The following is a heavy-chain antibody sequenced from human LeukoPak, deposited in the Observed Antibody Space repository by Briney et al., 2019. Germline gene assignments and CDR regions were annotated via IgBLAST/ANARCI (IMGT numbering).Heavy chain of an antibody. J-gene: IGHJ4*02. D-gene: IGHD3-10*01. Sequence: ASVKVSCKASGYTFTSYYTHWVRQAPGQGLEWMGIINPSGGSTSYAQKFQGRVTMTRDTSTSTVYMELSSLRSEDTAVYYCASNPPDTYYYPVYWGQGTLVTVSS. V-gene: IGHV1-46*01. CDR2: INPSGGST. CDR1: GYTFTSYY. CDR3: ASNPPDTYYYPVY.